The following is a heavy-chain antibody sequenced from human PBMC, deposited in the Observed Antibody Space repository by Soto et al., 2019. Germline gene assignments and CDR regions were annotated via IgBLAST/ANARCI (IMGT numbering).Heavy chain of an antibody. V-gene: IGHV4-31*03. D-gene: IGHD3-16*01. J-gene: IGHJ6*02. CDR3: ARGWDYYGIDV. CDR1: GGSISSDDYY. CDR2: IYYRGNT. Sequence: SETLSLTCTVSGGSISSDDYYWNWIRQRPGEGLEWIGNIYYRGNTNYNPSLKSRIIMSMDLSENQFSLKLTSVTAADTAVYYCARGWDYYGIDVWGQGTTVTVSS.